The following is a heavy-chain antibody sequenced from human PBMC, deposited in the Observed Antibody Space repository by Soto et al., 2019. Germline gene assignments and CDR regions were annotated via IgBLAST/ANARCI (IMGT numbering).Heavy chain of an antibody. J-gene: IGHJ4*02. CDR3: VGESFYRLDY. CDR2: SRAKSNGYTT. CDR1: GFTFSDFH. V-gene: IGHV3-72*01. Sequence: EVQLVESVGGLVQPGGSLRLSCAASGFTFSDFHMNWVRQAPGKGLEWVGRSRAKSNGYTTEYAASVKGRFTVSRDDSKNTLFLQMNSLNIGDAAVYYCVGESFYRLDYWGQGSLVTVSS. D-gene: IGHD3-16*01.